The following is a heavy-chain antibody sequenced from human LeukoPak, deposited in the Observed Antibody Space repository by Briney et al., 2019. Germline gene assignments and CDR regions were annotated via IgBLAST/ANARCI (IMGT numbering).Heavy chain of an antibody. D-gene: IGHD3-10*01. Sequence: GGSLRLSCAASGFTFSSYAMSWVRQAPGKGLEWVSAISGSGGSTYYADSVKGRFTISRDNAKNTLYLQMNSLRAEDTAVYYCASVSHYASGRYYYYGMDVWGQGTTVTVSS. CDR2: ISGSGGST. V-gene: IGHV3-23*01. CDR1: GFTFSSYA. CDR3: ASVSHYASGRYYYYGMDV. J-gene: IGHJ6*02.